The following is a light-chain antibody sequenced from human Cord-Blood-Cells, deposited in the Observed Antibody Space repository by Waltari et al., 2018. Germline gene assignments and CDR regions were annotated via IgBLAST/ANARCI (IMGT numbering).Light chain of an antibody. CDR1: SRDVGSYNL. CDR3: CSYAGSSTPYV. J-gene: IGLJ1*01. Sequence: QSALTQPASVSGSPGQSITISCTGTSRDVGSYNLVSWYQQNPDKAPKLMIYEVSKRPDGVSNRFSGSNSGNTASLTSSGLQAEDEADYYCCSYAGSSTPYVFGTGTKVTVL. CDR2: EVS. V-gene: IGLV2-23*02.